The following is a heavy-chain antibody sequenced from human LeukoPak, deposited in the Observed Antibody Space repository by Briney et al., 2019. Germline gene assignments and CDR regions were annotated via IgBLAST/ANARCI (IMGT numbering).Heavy chain of an antibody. D-gene: IGHD4-17*01. Sequence: SETLSLTCTVSGGSISSSSYYWGWIRQPPGKGLEWIGSIYYSGSTYYNPSLKSRVTISVDTSKNQFSLKLSSVTAADTAVYYCARRLGTTLDAFGIWGQGTMVTVSS. J-gene: IGHJ3*02. CDR3: ARRLGTTLDAFGI. V-gene: IGHV4-39*01. CDR2: IYYSGST. CDR1: GGSISSSSYY.